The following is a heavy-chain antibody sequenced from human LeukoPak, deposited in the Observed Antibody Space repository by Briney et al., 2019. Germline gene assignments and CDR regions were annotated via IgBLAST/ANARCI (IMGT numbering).Heavy chain of an antibody. CDR1: GFTFSSYW. CDR3: TRVPYL. J-gene: IGHJ4*02. D-gene: IGHD2/OR15-2a*01. Sequence: PGGSLRLSCAASGFTFSSYWMHWVRQAPGKGLVWVSRIKSDGSSTSYADSMKGRFTISRDNAKNTLYLQMNSLRAEDTAVYYCTRVPYLGGQGTLVTVSS. V-gene: IGHV3-74*01. CDR2: IKSDGSST.